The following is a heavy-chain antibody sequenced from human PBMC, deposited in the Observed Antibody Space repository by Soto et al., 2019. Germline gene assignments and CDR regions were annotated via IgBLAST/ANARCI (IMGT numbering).Heavy chain of an antibody. D-gene: IGHD3-22*01. CDR2: IIPIFGTA. CDR1: GGTFSSYA. CDR3: ASRYYYDSSGYPTWYFDL. Sequence: QVQLVQSGAEVKKPGSSVKVSCKASGGTFSSYAISWVRQAPGQGLEWMGGIIPIFGTANYAQKFQGRVTITADXSTXTXCMELSSLRSEDTAVYYCASRYYYDSSGYPTWYFDLWGRGTLVTVSS. J-gene: IGHJ2*01. V-gene: IGHV1-69*12.